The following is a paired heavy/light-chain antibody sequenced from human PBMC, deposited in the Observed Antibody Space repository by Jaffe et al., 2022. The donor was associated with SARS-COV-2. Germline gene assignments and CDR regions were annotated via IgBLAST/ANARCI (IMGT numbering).Light chain of an antibody. V-gene: IGKV1-39*01. CDR3: QQSYSGPT. CDR2: AAS. Sequence: DIQMTQSPSSLSASVGDRVTITCRASQTISTDLNWYQQKPGKAPKVLIYAASNLQSGVPSRFSGSGSGTDFTLTISSLQPEDFATYYCQQSYSGPTFGPGTKVDI. J-gene: IGKJ3*01. CDR1: QTISTD.
Heavy chain of an antibody. CDR2: INTNTGSP. CDR1: GYTFASYG. CDR3: AKSVAGNIYKMDV. V-gene: IGHV7-4-1*02. J-gene: IGHJ6*04. Sequence: QVQLVQSGSELKKPGASVKLSCKTSGYTFASYGMNWVRQAPGQGLEWMGWINTNTGSPTYAQGLTGRFVFSLDTSVSTAYLQISSLKTEDTAVYYCAKSVAGNIYKMDVWGKGTTVTISS. D-gene: IGHD6-19*01.